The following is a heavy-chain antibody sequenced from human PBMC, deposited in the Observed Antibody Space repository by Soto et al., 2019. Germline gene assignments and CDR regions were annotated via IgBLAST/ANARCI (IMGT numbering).Heavy chain of an antibody. V-gene: IGHV3-30*03. D-gene: IGHD1-20*01. J-gene: IGHJ4*02. CDR1: GFTFSTYA. Sequence: EGSLRLSCAASGFTFSTYAMNWVRQAPGKGLEWVAVISDDGINKYYADSVKGRLTISRDNSKNTLYVQVNSLRPEDTAVYYCARGNVVIGNLASYFDYWCQGIQVTVS. CDR2: ISDDGINK. CDR3: ARGNVVIGNLASYFDY.